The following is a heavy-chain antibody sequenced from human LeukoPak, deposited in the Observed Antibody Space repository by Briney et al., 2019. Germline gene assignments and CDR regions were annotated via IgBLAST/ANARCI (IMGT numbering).Heavy chain of an antibody. V-gene: IGHV3-53*01. CDR1: GFTVSSNY. CDR3: ARSIAVAGQGAFDI. Sequence: GGSLRLSCAASGFTVSSNYMSWVRQAPGKGLEWVSVIYSGGTTYYADSVKGRFAISRDSSKNTIYLQMNSLRAEDTAVYYCARSIAVAGQGAFDIWGQGTMVTVCS. J-gene: IGHJ3*02. D-gene: IGHD6-19*01. CDR2: IYSGGTT.